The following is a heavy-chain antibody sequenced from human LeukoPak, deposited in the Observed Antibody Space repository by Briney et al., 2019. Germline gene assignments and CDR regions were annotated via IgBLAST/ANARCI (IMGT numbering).Heavy chain of an antibody. CDR2: IYYSGST. V-gene: IGHV4-34*01. Sequence: PSETLSLTCAVYGGSFSGYYWGWIRQPPGKGLEWIGSIYYSGSTYYNPSLKSRVTISVDTSKNQFSLKLSSVTAADTAVYHCATYSSSWYWFDPWGQGTLVTVSS. CDR3: ATYSSSWYWFDP. D-gene: IGHD6-13*01. CDR1: GGSFSGYY. J-gene: IGHJ5*02.